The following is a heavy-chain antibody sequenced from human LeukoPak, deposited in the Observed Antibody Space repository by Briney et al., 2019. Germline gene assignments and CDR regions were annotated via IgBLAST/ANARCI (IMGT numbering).Heavy chain of an antibody. CDR2: IYTTGST. V-gene: IGHV4-4*09. CDR3: ARHAGPYNWNYGFFDY. CDR1: GGSISSYY. D-gene: IGHD1-7*01. Sequence: SETLSLTCTVSGGSISSYYWSWIRQPPGKGLEWIGYIYTTGSTNYNPCLKSRVTISVDTSKNQFSLKLISVTAPDTAVYYCARHAGPYNWNYGFFDYWGQGTLVTVSS. J-gene: IGHJ4*02.